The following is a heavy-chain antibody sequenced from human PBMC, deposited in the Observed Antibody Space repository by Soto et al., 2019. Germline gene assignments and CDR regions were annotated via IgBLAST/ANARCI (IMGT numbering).Heavy chain of an antibody. D-gene: IGHD3-16*02. V-gene: IGHV1-24*01. CDR3: ATNDEYYDYVWGSYRYYAFDI. Sequence: ASVKVSCKVSGYTLTELSMHWVRQAPGKGLEWMGGFDPEDGETIYAQKFQGRVTMTEDTSTDTAYMELSSLRSEDTAVYYCATNDEYYDYVWGSYRYYAFDIWGQGTMVTVAS. CDR1: GYTLTELS. J-gene: IGHJ3*02. CDR2: FDPEDGET.